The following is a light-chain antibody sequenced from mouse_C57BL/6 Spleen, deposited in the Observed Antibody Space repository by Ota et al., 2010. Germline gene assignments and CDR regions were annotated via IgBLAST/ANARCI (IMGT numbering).Light chain of an antibody. CDR3: QNDHSYPFT. CDR1: QSLLNKWKSKEL. J-gene: IGKJ4*01. Sequence: DIVMTQSPSSLSVSAGEKVTMSCKSSQSLLNKWKSKELLGLVPAEPGQPPKLLIYGASTRESGVPDRFTGSGSGTDFTLTISSVQAEDLAVYYCQNDHSYPFTFGSGTKLEIK. V-gene: IGKV8-28*01. CDR2: GAS.